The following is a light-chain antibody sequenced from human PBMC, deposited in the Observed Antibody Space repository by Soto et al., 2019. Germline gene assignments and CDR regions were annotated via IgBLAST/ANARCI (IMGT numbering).Light chain of an antibody. CDR3: SSYAGSNNWV. CDR2: DVT. CDR1: SSDVGGYNY. Sequence: QAVVTQPPSASGSPGQSVTISCTGTSSDVGGYNYVSWYQQHPGKAPKLMIYDVTKRPSGVPDRFSGSKSGSTASLTVSGLQAEDEADYYCSSYAGSNNWVFGGGTKLTVL. J-gene: IGLJ3*02. V-gene: IGLV2-8*01.